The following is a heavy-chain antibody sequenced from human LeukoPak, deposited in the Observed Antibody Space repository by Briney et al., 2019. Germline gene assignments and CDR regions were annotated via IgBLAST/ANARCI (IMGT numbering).Heavy chain of an antibody. CDR1: GDTFNNDW. Sequence: GESLKISCQGSGDTFNNDWIAWVRQTPGKGLEWMGIVYPDASKTKYNPSFQGQVTISADKSTTTAYLQWSSLRASDTAIYYCARQMGGTTSVNWFDPWGQGTLVTVSS. CDR3: ARQMGGTTSVNWFDP. V-gene: IGHV5-51*01. D-gene: IGHD1-1*01. CDR2: VYPDASKT. J-gene: IGHJ5*02.